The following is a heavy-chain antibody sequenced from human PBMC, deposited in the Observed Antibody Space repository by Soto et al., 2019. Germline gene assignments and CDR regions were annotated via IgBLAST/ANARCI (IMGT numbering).Heavy chain of an antibody. CDR2: INHSGST. Sequence: SETLSLTCAVYGGSFSGYYWSWIRQPPGKGLEWIGEINHSGSTNYNPSLKSRVTISVDTSKNQFSLKLSSVTAAGTAVYYCSAYYYYGMDVWGQGTTVTVSS. V-gene: IGHV4-34*01. CDR3: SAYYYYGMDV. J-gene: IGHJ6*02. CDR1: GGSFSGYY.